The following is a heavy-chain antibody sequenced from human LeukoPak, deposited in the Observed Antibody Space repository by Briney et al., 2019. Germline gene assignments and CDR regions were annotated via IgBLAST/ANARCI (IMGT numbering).Heavy chain of an antibody. Sequence: SETLSLTCTVSGGSISSYYWSWIRQPPGKGLEWIGYIYHSGSTYYNPSLKSRVTISVDRSKNQFSLKLSSVTAADTAVYYCARVLELSLGYCSGGSCYRWFDPWGQGTLVTVSS. D-gene: IGHD2-15*01. J-gene: IGHJ5*02. V-gene: IGHV4-59*12. CDR2: IYHSGST. CDR1: GGSISSYY. CDR3: ARVLELSLGYCSGGSCYRWFDP.